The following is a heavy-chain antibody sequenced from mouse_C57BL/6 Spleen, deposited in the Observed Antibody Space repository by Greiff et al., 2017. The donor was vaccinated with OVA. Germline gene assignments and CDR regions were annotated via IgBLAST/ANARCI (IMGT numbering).Heavy chain of an antibody. D-gene: IGHD2-4*01. J-gene: IGHJ3*01. CDR3: AGEGIYYDYSAWFAY. Sequence: QVQLKESGAELARPGASVKLSCKASGYTFTSYGISWVKQRTGQGLEWIGEIYPRSGNTYYNEKFKGKATLTADKSSSTAYMELRSLTSEDSAVYFCAGEGIYYDYSAWFAYWGQGTLVTVSA. CDR1: GYTFTSYG. V-gene: IGHV1-81*01. CDR2: IYPRSGNT.